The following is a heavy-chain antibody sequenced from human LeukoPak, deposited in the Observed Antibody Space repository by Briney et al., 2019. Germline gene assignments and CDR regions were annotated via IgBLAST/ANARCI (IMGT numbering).Heavy chain of an antibody. Sequence: GGSLRLSCAASRFTFGIYWMSWVRQAPGKALEWVANINQDGSETYYVDSVEGRFTISRGNTKNSLYLQMNSLRAEDTALYYCARAASTGTVDYWGQGTLVTVSS. CDR1: RFTFGIYW. CDR3: ARAASTGTVDY. D-gene: IGHD6-13*01. J-gene: IGHJ4*02. CDR2: INQDGSET. V-gene: IGHV3-7*01.